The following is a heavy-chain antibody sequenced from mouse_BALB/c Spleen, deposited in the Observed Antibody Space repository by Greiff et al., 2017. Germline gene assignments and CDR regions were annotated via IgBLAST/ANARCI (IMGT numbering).Heavy chain of an antibody. V-gene: IGHV8-8*01. Sequence: QVTLKVCGPGILQPSQTLSLTCSFSGFSLSTSGMGVGWIRQPSGKGLEWLAHIWWDDDKRYNPALKSRLTISKDTSSNQVFLKIASVDTADTATYYCARIDTTVVATIYYAMDYWGQGTSVTVSS. CDR1: GFSLSTSGMG. CDR2: IWWDDDK. J-gene: IGHJ4*01. D-gene: IGHD1-1*01. CDR3: ARIDTTVVATIYYAMDY.